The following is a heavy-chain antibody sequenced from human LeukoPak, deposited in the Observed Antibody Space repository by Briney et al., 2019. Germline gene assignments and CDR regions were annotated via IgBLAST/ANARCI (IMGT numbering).Heavy chain of an antibody. CDR1: GFTFSRHG. CDR3: TKGGWGTVLDY. J-gene: IGHJ4*02. D-gene: IGHD3-10*01. CDR2: ISNDGSRK. V-gene: IGHV3-30*18. Sequence: PGGSLRLSCAPSGFTFSRHGMHWVRQAPGKGLEWVAIISNDGSRKYYAHSVEGRFTISRDNSKNTLYLQMSSLRADDTAVYYCTKGGWGTVLDYWGQGTLVTVSS.